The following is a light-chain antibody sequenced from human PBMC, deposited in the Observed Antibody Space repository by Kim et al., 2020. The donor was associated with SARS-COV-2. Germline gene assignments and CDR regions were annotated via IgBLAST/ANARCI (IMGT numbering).Light chain of an antibody. V-gene: IGLV3-1*01. CDR3: QAWDSSVVV. Sequence: VAQGQTASITCSGDKLGDRYANWYRQKPGQSPVVVIYQDGHRPSGIPERFSGSSSGNTATLTISGTQAMDEADYYCQAWDSSVVVFGGGTKLTVL. J-gene: IGLJ2*01. CDR1: KLGDRY. CDR2: QDG.